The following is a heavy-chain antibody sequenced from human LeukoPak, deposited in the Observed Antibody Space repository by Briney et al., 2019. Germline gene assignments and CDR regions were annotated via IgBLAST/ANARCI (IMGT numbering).Heavy chain of an antibody. CDR2: IFYSGST. D-gene: IGHD3-3*01. J-gene: IGHJ4*02. Sequence: SETLSLTCTVSGGSISSSSYFWGWIRQPPGKGLEWIGSIFYSGSTYYNPSLNSRVTISIDTSKNQFSLRLSSVTAADTAVYYCARTTIFGVVIRFDYWGQGTLVTVSS. V-gene: IGHV4-39*01. CDR3: ARTTIFGVVIRFDY. CDR1: GGSISSSSYF.